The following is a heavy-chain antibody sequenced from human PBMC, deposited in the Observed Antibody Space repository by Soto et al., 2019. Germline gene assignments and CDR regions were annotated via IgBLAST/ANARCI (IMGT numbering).Heavy chain of an antibody. V-gene: IGHV3-53*05. CDR2: LYHVDGT. D-gene: IGHD1-1*01. J-gene: IGHJ3*02. CDR3: ASWLEREHAYDI. CDR1: GLTLRGKKY. Sequence: GSLRLSCAALGLTLRGKKYITWVRQAPGKGLELVSALYHVDGTYYADYAKGRFTISRDNSNNIIYLQMNSLGPHDTAVYYCASWLEREHAYDIWGLGIMGTVS.